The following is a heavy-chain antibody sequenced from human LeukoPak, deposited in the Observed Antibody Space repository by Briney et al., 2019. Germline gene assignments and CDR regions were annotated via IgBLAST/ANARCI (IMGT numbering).Heavy chain of an antibody. CDR2: IYYSGST. J-gene: IGHJ4*02. Sequence: SETLPLTCTVSGGSISSSSYYWGWIRQPPGKGLEWLGSIYYSGSTYYNPSLKSRVTISVDTSKNQFSLKLSSVTAADTAVYYCARQGSSSSRTYFDYWGQGTLVTVSS. V-gene: IGHV4-39*01. CDR3: ARQGSSSSRTYFDY. D-gene: IGHD6-6*01. CDR1: GGSISSSSYY.